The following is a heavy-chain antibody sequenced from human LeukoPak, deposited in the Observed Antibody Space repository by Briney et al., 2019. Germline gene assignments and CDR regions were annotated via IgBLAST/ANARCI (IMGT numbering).Heavy chain of an antibody. CDR2: ISAYNGHT. D-gene: IGHD6-13*01. J-gene: IGHJ1*01. Sequence: VASVKVSCTASGYTFTSYGISWVRQAPGQGLEWMGWISAYNGHTNYAQKLQGRVTMTTDTSTSTAYMELRSLRSDDTAVYYCARDRSSSWSGACFQHWGQGTLVTVSP. CDR1: GYTFTSYG. CDR3: ARDRSSSWSGACFQH. V-gene: IGHV1-18*01.